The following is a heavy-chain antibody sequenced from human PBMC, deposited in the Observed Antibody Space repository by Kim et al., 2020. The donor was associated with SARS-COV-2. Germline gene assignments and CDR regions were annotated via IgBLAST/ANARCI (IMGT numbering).Heavy chain of an antibody. V-gene: IGHV3-48*03. CDR2: ISSSGSTI. Sequence: GGSLRLSCAASGFTFSSYEMNWVRQAPGKGLEWVSYISSSGSTIYYADSVKGRFTISRDNAKNSLYLQMNSLRAEDTAVYYCAREVKNTAMVIGCGMDVWGQGNKVTGSS. CDR1: GFTFSSYE. D-gene: IGHD5-18*01. J-gene: IGHJ6*01. CDR3: AREVKNTAMVIGCGMDV.